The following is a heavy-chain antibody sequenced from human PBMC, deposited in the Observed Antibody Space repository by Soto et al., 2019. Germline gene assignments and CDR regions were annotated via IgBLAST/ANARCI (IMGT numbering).Heavy chain of an antibody. CDR1: GFIFSSYR. CDR2: INNDGST. D-gene: IGHD6-19*01. V-gene: IGHV3-74*01. CDR3: ARDSGVLAVAGRWFDP. J-gene: IGHJ5*02. Sequence: EVQLVESGGGLVQPGGSLRVSCAASGFIFSSYRMHWVRQAPVKGLVWVSLINNDGSTTYANSVKGRFTISRDNAKNTLYLQMNSLRAEYTAVYFCARDSGVLAVAGRWFDPWCQGTLVTVSS.